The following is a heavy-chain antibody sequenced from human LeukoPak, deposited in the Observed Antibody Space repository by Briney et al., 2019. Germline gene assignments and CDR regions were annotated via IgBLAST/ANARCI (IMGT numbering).Heavy chain of an antibody. D-gene: IGHD3-10*01. CDR1: GYTFTSYA. CDR3: ARGAGDYYGSGSYVYFDY. CDR2: INAGNGNT. Sequence: ASVKVSCKASGYTFTSYAMHWVRQAPGQRLEWMGWINAGNGNTKYSQEFQGRVTITRDTSASTAYMELSSLRSEDMAVYYCARGAGDYYGSGSYVYFDYWGQGTLVTVSS. V-gene: IGHV1-3*03. J-gene: IGHJ4*02.